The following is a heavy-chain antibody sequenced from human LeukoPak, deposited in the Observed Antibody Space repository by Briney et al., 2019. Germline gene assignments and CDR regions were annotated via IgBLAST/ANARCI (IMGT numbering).Heavy chain of an antibody. CDR1: GFTFSSYA. Sequence: PGGSLRLSCAASGFTFSSYAMRWVRQAPGKGLEWVSAISGSGGSTYYADSVKGRFTISRDNSKNTLYLQMNSLRAEDTAVYYCAVIYGDYDYFDYWGQGTLVTVSS. CDR3: AVIYGDYDYFDY. CDR2: ISGSGGST. D-gene: IGHD4-17*01. J-gene: IGHJ4*02. V-gene: IGHV3-23*01.